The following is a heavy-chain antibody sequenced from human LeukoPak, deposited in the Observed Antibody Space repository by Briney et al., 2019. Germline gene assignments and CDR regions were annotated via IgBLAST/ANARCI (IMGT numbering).Heavy chain of an antibody. V-gene: IGHV3-53*01. J-gene: IGHJ6*03. CDR2: IYSGGST. Sequence: GGSLRLSCAASGFTVSSNYMSWVRQAPGKGLEWVSVIYSGGSTYYADSVKGRFTISRDNSKNTLYLQMNSLRAEDTAVYYCARGRPSPYSSSWYYMDVWGKGTMVTISS. D-gene: IGHD6-13*01. CDR1: GFTVSSNY. CDR3: ARGRPSPYSSSWYYMDV.